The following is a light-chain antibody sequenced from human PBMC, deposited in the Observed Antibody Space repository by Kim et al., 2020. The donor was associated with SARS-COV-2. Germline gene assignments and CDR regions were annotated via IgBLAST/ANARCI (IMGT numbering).Light chain of an antibody. CDR2: LDN. Sequence: GQRVTLSCSGTNSNIGNNPVNWYQQLPGTAPQLLIYLDNRRPSGIPVRFSGSRSGTSASLAISGLQSEDEATYYCATWDGSLSGVVFGGGTQLTVL. J-gene: IGLJ3*02. CDR3: ATWDGSLSGVV. V-gene: IGLV1-44*01. CDR1: NSNIGNNP.